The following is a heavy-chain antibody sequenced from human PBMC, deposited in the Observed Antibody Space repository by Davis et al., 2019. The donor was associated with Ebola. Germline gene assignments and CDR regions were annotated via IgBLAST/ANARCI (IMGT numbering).Heavy chain of an antibody. CDR1: GYTFIGYY. CDR2: INPHGGGT. J-gene: IGHJ6*03. CDR3: ARFGWIYYSYMDV. V-gene: IGHV1-2*02. Sequence: ASVKVSCKASGYTFIGYYIHWVRQAPGQGLEWMGRINPHGGGTKYAQRFQDRVNLTRDMSISTAYMDLSRLKSDDTAVYYCARFGWIYYSYMDVWGKGTTVTVSS. D-gene: IGHD6-19*01.